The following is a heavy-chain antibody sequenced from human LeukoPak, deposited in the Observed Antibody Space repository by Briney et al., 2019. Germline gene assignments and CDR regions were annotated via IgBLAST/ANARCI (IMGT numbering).Heavy chain of an antibody. V-gene: IGHV1-8*01. CDR3: ARGYVPRGLRDLFIFGVVSSNWFDP. CDR1: GYTFTSYD. J-gene: IGHJ5*02. CDR2: MNPNSGNT. Sequence: ASVKVSCKASGYTFTSYDINWVRQATGQGLECMGCMNPNSGNTVYAQKFQGRVTMTRNTSISTAYMELSSLRSEDTAVYYCARGYVPRGLRDLFIFGVVSSNWFDPWGQGTLVTVSS. D-gene: IGHD3-3*01.